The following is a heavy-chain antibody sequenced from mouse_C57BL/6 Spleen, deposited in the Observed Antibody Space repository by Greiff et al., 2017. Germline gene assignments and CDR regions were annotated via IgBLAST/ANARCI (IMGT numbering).Heavy chain of an antibody. V-gene: IGHV1-81*01. Sequence: QVQLKQSGAELARPGASVKLSCKASGYTFTSYGISWVKQGTGQGLEWIGEIYPRSGNTYYNEKFKGKATLTADKSSSTAYMELRSLTSEDSAVYFCARRGQLRLRCAYWGQGTLVTVSA. D-gene: IGHD3-2*02. J-gene: IGHJ3*01. CDR3: ARRGQLRLRCAY. CDR1: GYTFTSYG. CDR2: IYPRSGNT.